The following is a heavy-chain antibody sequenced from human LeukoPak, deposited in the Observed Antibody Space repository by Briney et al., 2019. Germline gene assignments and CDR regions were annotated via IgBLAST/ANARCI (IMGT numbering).Heavy chain of an antibody. CDR1: GGSISSYY. Sequence: PSETLSLTCTVSGGSISSYYWSWIRQPPGKGLEWIGYIYYSGSTNYSPSLKSRVTISVDTSKNQFSLKLSSVTAADTAVHYCARGRTGRTFDYWGQGTLVTVSS. CDR3: ARGRTGRTFDY. V-gene: IGHV4-59*01. D-gene: IGHD3/OR15-3a*01. J-gene: IGHJ4*02. CDR2: IYYSGST.